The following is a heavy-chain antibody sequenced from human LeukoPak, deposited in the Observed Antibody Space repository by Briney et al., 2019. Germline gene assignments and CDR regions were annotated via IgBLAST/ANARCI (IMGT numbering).Heavy chain of an antibody. CDR2: IIPIFGTA. J-gene: IGHJ4*02. D-gene: IGHD3-22*01. CDR3: ARTQTDYYPFDY. Sequence: ASVKVSCKASGGTFSSYAISWVRQAPGQGLEWMGGIIPIFGTANYAQKFQGRVTITADESTSTAYMELSSLRSEDTAVYYCARTQTDYYPFDYWGQGTLVTVSS. V-gene: IGHV1-69*13. CDR1: GGTFSSYA.